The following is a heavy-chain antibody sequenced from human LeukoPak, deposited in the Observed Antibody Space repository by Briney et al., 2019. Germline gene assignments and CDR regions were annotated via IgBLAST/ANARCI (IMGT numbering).Heavy chain of an antibody. V-gene: IGHV6-1*01. CDR2: TYFGSKWFA. Sequence: SQTLSLTCAISGDSVSSNSAAWNWIRQSPSRGLEWLGRTYFGSKWFAEYAPSVKSRIIINSDTSKNQFSLQLNSVTPEDTAVYYCARGRGRDSSGYWLFDYWGQGTLVTVSS. CDR1: GDSVSSNSAA. J-gene: IGHJ4*02. D-gene: IGHD3-22*01. CDR3: ARGRGRDSSGYWLFDY.